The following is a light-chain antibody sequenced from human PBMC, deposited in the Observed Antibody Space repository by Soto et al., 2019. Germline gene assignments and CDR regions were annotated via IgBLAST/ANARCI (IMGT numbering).Light chain of an antibody. CDR2: GAS. CDR3: PQYGSSQRT. CDR1: QSVSSSY. J-gene: IGKJ1*01. V-gene: IGKV3-20*01. Sequence: EIVLTQSPGSLSLSPGERATLSCRASQSVSSSYLAWYQQKPGQAPRLLIYGASSRATRIPDRFSGSGSGTDVTLTISRLEPEDFAVYYCPQYGSSQRTFGQGTKVEIK.